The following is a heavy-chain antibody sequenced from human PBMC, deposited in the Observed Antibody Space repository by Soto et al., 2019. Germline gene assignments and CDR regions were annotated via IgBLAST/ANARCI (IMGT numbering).Heavy chain of an antibody. J-gene: IGHJ5*02. D-gene: IGHD2-2*01. Sequence: GASVKVSCKASGYTFTSYGISWVRQAPGQGLEWMGWISAYNGNTNYAQKLQGRVTMTTDTSTSTAYMELRSLRSDDTAVYYCARGGIVLVPAARRGWFDPWGQGTLVTVSS. CDR1: GYTFTSYG. CDR2: ISAYNGNT. CDR3: ARGGIVLVPAARRGWFDP. V-gene: IGHV1-18*01.